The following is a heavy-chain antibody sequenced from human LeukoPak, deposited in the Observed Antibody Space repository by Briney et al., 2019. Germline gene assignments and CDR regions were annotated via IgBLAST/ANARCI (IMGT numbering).Heavy chain of an antibody. D-gene: IGHD6-19*01. J-gene: IGHJ4*02. V-gene: IGHV3-7*01. CDR1: RFTFSEYW. Sequence: GGSLRLSCAPSRFTFSEYWMGWVRQAPGKGLEWVANIKQDGSEQYYVDSVRGRFTISRDNAKNSLYLQMNSLRVEDTAVYYCARDSTSPEWLGGQGTLVTVSS. CDR3: ARDSTSPEWL. CDR2: IKQDGSEQ.